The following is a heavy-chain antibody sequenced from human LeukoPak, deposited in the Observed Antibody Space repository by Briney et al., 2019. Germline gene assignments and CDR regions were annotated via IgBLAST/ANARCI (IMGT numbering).Heavy chain of an antibody. Sequence: SETLSLTCTVSGASFSSGSHYWTWIRQPPGKGLEWIGYIHYSGTTNYNPSLKSRVTISADTSKNQFSLKLSSVTAADTAVYYCARLYYDVLTGRGSWYFDLWGRGTLVTVSS. CDR3: ARLYYDVLTGRGSWYFDL. D-gene: IGHD3-9*01. CDR2: IHYSGTT. CDR1: GASFSSGSHY. V-gene: IGHV4-61*01. J-gene: IGHJ2*01.